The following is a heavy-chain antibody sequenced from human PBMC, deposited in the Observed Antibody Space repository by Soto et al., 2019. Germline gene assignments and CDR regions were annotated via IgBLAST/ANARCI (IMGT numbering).Heavy chain of an antibody. J-gene: IGHJ5*02. CDR2: HYSGGST. CDR3: ARHRHPRGTVGATSPLDP. V-gene: IGHV3-53*01. D-gene: IGHD1-26*01. CDR1: GFSVSSNY. Sequence: GGSLRLSCAISGFSVSSNYLSWVRQAPGKGLEWVSVHYSGGSTYYADSVQGRFTSSRDKSNNTLYLQMRRVRAEDTAVYFCARHRHPRGTVGATSPLDPWGQGTQVTVSS.